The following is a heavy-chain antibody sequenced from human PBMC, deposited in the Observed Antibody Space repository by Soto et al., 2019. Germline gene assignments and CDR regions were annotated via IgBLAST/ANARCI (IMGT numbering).Heavy chain of an antibody. V-gene: IGHV3-21*01. J-gene: IGHJ3*02. CDR3: ARGVVVTAYDAFDI. CDR2: ISSSSSYI. CDR1: GFTFSSYS. Sequence: GGSLRLSCAASGFTFSSYSMNWVRQAPGKGLEWVSSISSSSSYIYYADSVKGRFTISRDNAKNSLYLQMNSLRAEDTAVYYCARGVVVTAYDAFDIWGQGTMVTVSS. D-gene: IGHD2-21*02.